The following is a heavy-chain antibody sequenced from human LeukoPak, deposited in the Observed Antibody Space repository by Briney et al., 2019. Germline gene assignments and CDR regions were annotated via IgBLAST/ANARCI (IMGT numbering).Heavy chain of an antibody. V-gene: IGHV3-33*01. CDR3: ARDISGYYYFDY. Sequence: GGSLRLSCAASGFTFSNYGMHWVRQAPGKGLEWVAVIWYDGSNKYYADSVKGRFIISRDNSKNTLYLQMNSLRAEDTAVYYCARDISGYYYFDYWGQGTLVTVSA. D-gene: IGHD3-22*01. CDR1: GFTFSNYG. J-gene: IGHJ4*02. CDR2: IWYDGSNK.